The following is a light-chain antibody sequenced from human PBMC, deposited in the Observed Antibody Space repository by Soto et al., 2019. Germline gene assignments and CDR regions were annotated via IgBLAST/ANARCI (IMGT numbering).Light chain of an antibody. V-gene: IGLV2-14*03. CDR3: SSYTSSSTHV. Sequence: QSALTQPASVSGSPGQSITISCTGTSSDIGAFTFVSWYQQHPGKVPKLMIFDVNRRPSGVSDRFSGFKSGNTASLTISGLQAEDEGDYYCSSYTSSSTHVFGSGTKVTVL. CDR1: SSDIGAFTF. CDR2: DVN. J-gene: IGLJ1*01.